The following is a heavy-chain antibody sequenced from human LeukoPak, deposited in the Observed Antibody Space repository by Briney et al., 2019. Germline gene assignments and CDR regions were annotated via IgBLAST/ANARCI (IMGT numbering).Heavy chain of an antibody. Sequence: SETLSLTCTVAGGSISSSSYYWGWIRQPPGKGLERIGSIYYSGSTYYYPSLKSRVTISVDTSKNQFSLKLSSVTAADTAVYYCARHKRAYYYGSGSYGMDVWGQGTTVTVSS. V-gene: IGHV4-39*01. J-gene: IGHJ6*02. D-gene: IGHD3-10*01. CDR3: ARHKRAYYYGSGSYGMDV. CDR2: IYYSGST. CDR1: GGSISSSSYY.